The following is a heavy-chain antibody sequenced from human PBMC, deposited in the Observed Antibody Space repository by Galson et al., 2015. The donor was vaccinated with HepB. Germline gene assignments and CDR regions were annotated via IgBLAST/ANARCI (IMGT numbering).Heavy chain of an antibody. CDR1: GGTFSTCA. CDR3: AREEDYGDYRFDS. Sequence: SVKVSCKASGGTFSTCAISWVRQAPGQGLEWMGGIIPIFGTAIYAQKFQGRVTITADEFTKIAYMELDNLRSEDTAVYFCAREEDYGDYRFDSWGPGTLVTVSA. J-gene: IGHJ4*02. V-gene: IGHV1-69*13. D-gene: IGHD4-17*01. CDR2: IIPIFGTA.